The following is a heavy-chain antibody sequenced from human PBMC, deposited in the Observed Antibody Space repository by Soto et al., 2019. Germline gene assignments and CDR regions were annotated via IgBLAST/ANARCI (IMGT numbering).Heavy chain of an antibody. J-gene: IGHJ3*02. CDR3: ARSDYVDTKRDAFDI. D-gene: IGHD4-17*01. V-gene: IGHV1-8*01. CDR1: GYTFTSYD. Sequence: ASVKVSCKASGYTFTSYDINWVRQATGQGLEWMGWTNPNSGNTGYAQKFQGRVTMTRNTSISTAYMELSSLRSEDTAVYYCARSDYVDTKRDAFDIWGQGTMVTVSS. CDR2: TNPNSGNT.